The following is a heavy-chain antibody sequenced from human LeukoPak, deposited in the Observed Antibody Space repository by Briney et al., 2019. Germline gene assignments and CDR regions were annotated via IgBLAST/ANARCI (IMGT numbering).Heavy chain of an antibody. CDR2: IYHSGST. D-gene: IGHD6-6*01. CDR3: ARDLRP. Sequence: SETLSLTCTVSGGSISSYYWSWIRQPPGKGLEWIGSIYHSGSTYYNPSLKSRVTISVDTSKNQFSLKLSSVTAADTAVYYCARDLRPWGQGTMVTVSS. J-gene: IGHJ3*01. V-gene: IGHV4-38-2*02. CDR1: GGSISSYY.